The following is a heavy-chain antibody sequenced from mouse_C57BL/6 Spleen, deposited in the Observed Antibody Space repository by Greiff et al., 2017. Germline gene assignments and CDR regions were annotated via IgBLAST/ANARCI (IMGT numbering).Heavy chain of an antibody. J-gene: IGHJ2*01. Sequence: VKLQESGPELVKPGASVKISCKASGYAFSSSWMNWVKQRPGKGLEWIGRIYPGDGDTNYNGKFKGKATLTADKSSSTAYMQLSSLTSEDSAVYFCARLGLDYWGQGTTLTVSS. D-gene: IGHD4-1*01. CDR3: ARLGLDY. CDR1: GYAFSSSW. CDR2: IYPGDGDT. V-gene: IGHV1-82*01.